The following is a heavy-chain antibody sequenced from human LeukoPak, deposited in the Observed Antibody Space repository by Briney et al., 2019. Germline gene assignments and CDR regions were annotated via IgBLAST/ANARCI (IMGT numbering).Heavy chain of an antibody. J-gene: IGHJ4*02. V-gene: IGHV3-23*01. CDR1: GFTFSSYA. CDR2: ISGSGGST. CDR3: AKGSYSSSSRGNFGY. D-gene: IGHD6-6*01. Sequence: PGGSLRLSCAASGFTFSSYAMSWVRQAPGKGLEWVSAISGSGGSTYYADSVKGRFTTSRDNSKNTLYLQMNSLRAEDTAVYYCAKGSYSSSSRGNFGYWGQGTLVTVSS.